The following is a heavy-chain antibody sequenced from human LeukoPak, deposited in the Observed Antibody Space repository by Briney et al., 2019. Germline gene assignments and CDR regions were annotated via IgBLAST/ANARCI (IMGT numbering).Heavy chain of an antibody. D-gene: IGHD6-19*01. Sequence: ASVKVSCKASGYIFTSYYMHWVRQAPGQGLEWMGIINPSGGSTSYAQKFQGRVTMTRDTSTSTVYMELSSLRSEDAAVYYCARGLSSGGYDYWGQGTLVTVSS. CDR2: INPSGGST. CDR1: GYIFTSYY. J-gene: IGHJ4*02. V-gene: IGHV1-46*01. CDR3: ARGLSSGGYDY.